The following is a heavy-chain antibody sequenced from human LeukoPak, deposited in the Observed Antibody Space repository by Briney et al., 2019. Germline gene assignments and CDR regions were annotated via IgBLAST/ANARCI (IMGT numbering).Heavy chain of an antibody. V-gene: IGHV1-8*03. D-gene: IGHD2-2*01. Sequence: ASVKVSCKASGYTFTSYDINWVRQAPGQGLEWMGWMNPNSGNTGYAQKFQGRVTITRNTSTSTAYMELSSLRSEDTAVYYCARFNQLSDAFDIWGQGTMVTVSS. CDR1: GYTFTSYD. CDR2: MNPNSGNT. CDR3: ARFNQLSDAFDI. J-gene: IGHJ3*02.